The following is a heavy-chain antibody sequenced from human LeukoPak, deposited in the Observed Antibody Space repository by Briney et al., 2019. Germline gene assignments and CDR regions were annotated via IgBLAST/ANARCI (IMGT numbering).Heavy chain of an antibody. D-gene: IGHD3-10*01. Sequence: PGGSLRLSCAASGFTFSGYWMHWVRQAPGKWPVWVSRINSDGSGTSYADSVKGRFTISRDNAKNTLYLQMNSLRAEDTAVYYCARDRRITMVRGVSRAPDYWGQGTLVTVSS. CDR1: GFTFSGYW. V-gene: IGHV3-74*01. J-gene: IGHJ4*02. CDR2: INSDGSGT. CDR3: ARDRRITMVRGVSRAPDY.